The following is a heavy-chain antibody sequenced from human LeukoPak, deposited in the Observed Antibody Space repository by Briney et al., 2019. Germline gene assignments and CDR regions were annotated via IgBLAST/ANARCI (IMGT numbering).Heavy chain of an antibody. CDR3: ANVLEDRPAPVIPKGHFDY. CDR1: GFTFSSYA. CDR2: ISGSGGST. V-gene: IGHV3-23*01. J-gene: IGHJ4*02. Sequence: GGSLRLSRAASGFTFSSYAMSWVRQAPGKGLEWVSAISGSGGSTYYADSVKGRFTISRDNSKNTLYLQMNSLRAEDTAVYYCANVLEDRPAPVIPKGHFDYWGQGTLVTVSS. D-gene: IGHD2-15*01.